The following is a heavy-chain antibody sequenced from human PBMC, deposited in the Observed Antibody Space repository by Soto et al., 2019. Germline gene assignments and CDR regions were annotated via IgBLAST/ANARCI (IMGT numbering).Heavy chain of an antibody. J-gene: IGHJ4*02. V-gene: IGHV3-30-3*01. CDR3: ARGPSSLTRFDY. CDR1: GFTFNNYA. Sequence: PGGSLRLSCAASGFTFNNYAMHWVRQAPGKGLEWVAVISYDGNNKYYADSVKGRFTISRDNSKNTLYLQMSSLRAEDTAVYYCARGPSSLTRFDYWGQGTLVTVSS. CDR2: ISYDGNNK. D-gene: IGHD2-2*01.